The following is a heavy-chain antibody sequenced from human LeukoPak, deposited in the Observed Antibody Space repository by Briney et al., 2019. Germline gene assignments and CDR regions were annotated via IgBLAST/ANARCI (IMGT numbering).Heavy chain of an antibody. V-gene: IGHV4-34*01. CDR1: GGSFSGYY. CDR2: INHSGST. CDR3: ARGNPMDV. Sequence: SETLSLTCAVYGGSFSGYYWSWIRQPPGKGLEWIGEINHSGSTNYNPSLKSRVTISVDTSKNQFSLKLSSVTAADTAVYYCARGNPMDVWGKGTTVTVFS. J-gene: IGHJ6*03.